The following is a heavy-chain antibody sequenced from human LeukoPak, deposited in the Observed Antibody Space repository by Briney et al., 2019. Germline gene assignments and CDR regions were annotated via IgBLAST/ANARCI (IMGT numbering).Heavy chain of an antibody. D-gene: IGHD6-13*01. CDR2: VIPIFGTA. CDR1: GGTFGSYA. V-gene: IGHV1-69*13. J-gene: IGHJ1*01. CDR3: ARADSTGYSSSPPAEYFQH. Sequence: ASVKVSCKASGGTFGSYAISWVRQAPGQGLEWMGGVIPIFGTANYAQEFQGRVRIPADESRSTAYMALSSLSSEYTAVYYCARADSTGYSSSPPAEYFQHWGQGTLVTVSS.